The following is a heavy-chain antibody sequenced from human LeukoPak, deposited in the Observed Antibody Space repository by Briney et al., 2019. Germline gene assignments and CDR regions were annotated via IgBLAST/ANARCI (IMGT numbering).Heavy chain of an antibody. CDR3: ARDTPTYYDFWSGYYGWGANWFDP. CDR2: INHSGST. J-gene: IGHJ5*02. CDR1: GGSFSGYY. V-gene: IGHV4-34*01. Sequence: SETLSLTCAVYGGSFSGYYWTWIRQPPGKGLEWIGEINHSGSTNYNPSLKSRVTISVDTSKNQFSLKLSSVTAADTAVYYCARDTPTYYDFWSGYYGWGANWFDPWGQGTLVTVSS. D-gene: IGHD3-3*01.